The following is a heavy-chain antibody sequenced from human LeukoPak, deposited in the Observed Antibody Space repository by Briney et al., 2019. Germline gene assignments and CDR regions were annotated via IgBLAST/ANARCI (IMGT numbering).Heavy chain of an antibody. CDR1: GGSISSSSYY. D-gene: IGHD2-21*02. CDR2: IYYSGGT. CDR3: ARRRHIVVVTAYDAFDI. J-gene: IGHJ3*02. V-gene: IGHV4-39*01. Sequence: SETLSLTCTVSGGSISSSSYYWGWIRQPPGKGLEWIGSIYYSGGTYYNPSLKSRVTISVDTSKNQFSLKLSSVTAADTAVYYCARRRHIVVVTAYDAFDIWGQGTMVTVSS.